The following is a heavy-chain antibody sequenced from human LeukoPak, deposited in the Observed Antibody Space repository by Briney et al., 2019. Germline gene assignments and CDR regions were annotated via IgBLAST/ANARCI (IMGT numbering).Heavy chain of an antibody. CDR1: GFTFSSYS. CDR3: ARRAGAYSHPYDY. J-gene: IGHJ4*02. V-gene: IGHV3-21*04. CDR2: ISSSSSYI. D-gene: IGHD4/OR15-4a*01. Sequence: GGSLRLSCAASGFTFSSYSMNWVRQAPGKGLEWVSCISSSSSYIYYADSVKGRFTISRDNSKNTLYLQMNSLRAEDTAVYYCARRAGAYSHPYDYWGQGTLVTVSS.